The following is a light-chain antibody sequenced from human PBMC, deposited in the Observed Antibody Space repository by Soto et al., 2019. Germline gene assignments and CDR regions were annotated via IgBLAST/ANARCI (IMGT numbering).Light chain of an antibody. CDR2: GNS. J-gene: IGLJ2*01. V-gene: IGLV1-40*01. CDR1: RSNIGAGYD. Sequence: QSVLTQPPSVSGAPGQRVTISCTGSRSNIGAGYDVHWYQQLPGTAPKLLIYGNSNRPSGVPDLFSGSKSGTSDSLAITGLQAEDEPDYYCQSYDSGRSGYVGFGGGTKLAVL. CDR3: QSYDSGRSGYVG.